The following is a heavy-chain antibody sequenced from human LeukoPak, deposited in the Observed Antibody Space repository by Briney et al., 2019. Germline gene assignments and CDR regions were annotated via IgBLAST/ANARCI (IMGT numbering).Heavy chain of an antibody. CDR1: GFTVSTSA. CDR3: AKRPRVGYDSRDSDY. CDR2: ISGSGGGT. Sequence: GGSLRLSCAAAGFTVSTSAMSWVRQAPGKGLEWVSGISGSGGGTYYADSVKGRFSISRDISKNTLYLQMNSLRAEDTAVYYCAKRPRVGYDSRDSDYWGQGTLVIVSS. J-gene: IGHJ4*02. V-gene: IGHV3-23*01. D-gene: IGHD3-22*01.